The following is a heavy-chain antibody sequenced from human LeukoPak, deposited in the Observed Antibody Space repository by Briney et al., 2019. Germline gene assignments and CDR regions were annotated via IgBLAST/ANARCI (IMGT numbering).Heavy chain of an antibody. J-gene: IGHJ4*02. CDR2: IYYSGST. Sequence: SETLSLTCTVSGGSVSNSLYYWSWIRQPPGKGLEWIGYIYYSGSTNYNPSLKSRVTISVDTSKNQFSLKLSSVTAADTAVYYCARSAAMDADFDYWGQGTLVTVSS. CDR3: ARSAAMDADFDY. V-gene: IGHV4-61*01. CDR1: GGSVSNSLYY. D-gene: IGHD6-25*01.